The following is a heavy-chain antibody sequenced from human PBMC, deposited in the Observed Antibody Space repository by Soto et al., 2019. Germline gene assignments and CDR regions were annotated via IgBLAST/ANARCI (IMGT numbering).Heavy chain of an antibody. CDR3: ASFRTGVRFYFDY. J-gene: IGHJ4*02. D-gene: IGHD7-27*01. V-gene: IGHV3-48*04. Sequence: GGSLRLSCAASGFTFSSYSMNWVRQAPGKGLEWVSYISSSSSTIYYADSVKGRFTISRDNAKNSLYLQMNSLRAEDTAVYYCASFRTGVRFYFDYWGQGTLVTVSS. CDR1: GFTFSSYS. CDR2: ISSSSSTI.